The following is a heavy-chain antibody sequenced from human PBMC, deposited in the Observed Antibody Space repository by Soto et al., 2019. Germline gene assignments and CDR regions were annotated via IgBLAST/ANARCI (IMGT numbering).Heavy chain of an antibody. V-gene: IGHV5-10-1*01. CDR2: IDPSDSYT. CDR1: GYSFTSYW. Sequence: GESLKISCQGSGYSFTSYWISWVRQMPGKGLEWMGRIDPSDSYTNYSPSFQGHVTISADKSISTAYLQWSSLKASDTAMYYCALSSGWYGSFDYWGQGALVTVSS. CDR3: ALSSGWYGSFDY. J-gene: IGHJ4*02. D-gene: IGHD6-19*01.